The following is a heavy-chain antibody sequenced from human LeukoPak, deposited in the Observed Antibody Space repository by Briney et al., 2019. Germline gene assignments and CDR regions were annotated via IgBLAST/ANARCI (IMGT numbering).Heavy chain of an antibody. CDR2: ISSSSSYI. Sequence: GGSLRLSCAASGFTFSNYAMSWVRQAPGKGLEWVSSISSSSSYIYYADSVKGRFTISRDNAKNSLYLQMNSLRAEDTAVYYCASYGPGSRSSNYYYYGMDVWGQGTTVTVSS. CDR3: ASYGPGSRSSNYYYYGMDV. D-gene: IGHD3-10*01. J-gene: IGHJ6*02. CDR1: GFTFSNYA. V-gene: IGHV3-21*01.